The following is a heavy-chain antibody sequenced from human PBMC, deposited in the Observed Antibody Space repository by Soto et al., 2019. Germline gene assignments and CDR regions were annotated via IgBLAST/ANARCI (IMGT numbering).Heavy chain of an antibody. CDR3: AKKPNGFDT. CDR1: GLTFSRHG. CDR2: ISESSSST. Sequence: EVQLLESGGGLVQPGGSLRLSCAASGLTFSRHGMAWVRQAPGKGLEWLSSISESSSSTYYADSVKGRFTISKDNSKNMLYLQMNSLRAEDTAVYYCAKKPNGFDTWGQGTLVTVSS. V-gene: IGHV3-23*01. J-gene: IGHJ5*02.